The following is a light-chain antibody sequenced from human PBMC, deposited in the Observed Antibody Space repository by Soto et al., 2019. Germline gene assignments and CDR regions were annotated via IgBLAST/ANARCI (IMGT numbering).Light chain of an antibody. CDR3: SSYTNSGTHV. Sequence: QSVLTQPASVSASRGQSITISCTGTGSDIGTYTHVSWYQQYPGKAPKLIISEVSHRPSGVSDRFSGSKSGNTASLTISGLQAEDETTYYCSSYTNSGTHVFGTGTKLTV. CDR1: GSDIGTYTH. CDR2: EVS. J-gene: IGLJ1*01. V-gene: IGLV2-14*01.